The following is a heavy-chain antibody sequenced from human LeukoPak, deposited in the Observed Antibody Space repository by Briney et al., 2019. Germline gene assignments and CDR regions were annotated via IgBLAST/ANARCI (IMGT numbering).Heavy chain of an antibody. CDR3: ARVPSQYYYGSGRSVGWFDP. Sequence: ASVKVSCKASGYTFTGYYMHWVRQAPGQGLEWMGWINPNSGGTNYAQKFQGRVTMTRDTSISTAYMELSRLRSDDTAVYYCARVPSQYYYGSGRSVGWFDPWGQGTLVTVSS. V-gene: IGHV1-2*02. CDR2: INPNSGGT. J-gene: IGHJ5*02. CDR1: GYTFTGYY. D-gene: IGHD3-10*01.